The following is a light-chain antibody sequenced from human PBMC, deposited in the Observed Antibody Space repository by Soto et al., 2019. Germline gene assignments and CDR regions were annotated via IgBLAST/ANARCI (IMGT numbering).Light chain of an antibody. CDR3: QQRSNWPLIT. CDR1: QSVSIY. Sequence: EIVLTQSPATLSLSPGERATLSCRASQSVSIYLAWYQQKPGQAPRLLIYDASNRATGIPARFSGSGSGTDFTLTISSLEPEDFAVYYCQQRSNWPLITFGPGTKGDIK. CDR2: DAS. J-gene: IGKJ3*01. V-gene: IGKV3-11*01.